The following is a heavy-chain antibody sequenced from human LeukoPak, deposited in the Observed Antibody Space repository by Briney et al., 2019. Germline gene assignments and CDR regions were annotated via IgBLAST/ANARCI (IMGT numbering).Heavy chain of an antibody. Sequence: ASVTVSCKASGYTFTSYDINWVRQATGQGLEWMGWMNPNSGNTGYAQKFQGRVTMTRNTSISTAYMELSSLRSEDTAVYYCARGRTNYDFWSGYYTGYYYYGMDVWGQGTTVTVSS. J-gene: IGHJ6*02. V-gene: IGHV1-8*01. D-gene: IGHD3-3*01. CDR3: ARGRTNYDFWSGYYTGYYYYGMDV. CDR2: MNPNSGNT. CDR1: GYTFTSYD.